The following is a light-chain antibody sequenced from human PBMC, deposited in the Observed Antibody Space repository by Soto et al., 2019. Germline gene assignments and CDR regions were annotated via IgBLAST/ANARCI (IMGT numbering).Light chain of an antibody. Sequence: EIVLTQSPGTLSLSPGERATLSCRASQSVSSSYLAWYQQKPGQAPRLLIYGASSRATGSPDRFSGSGSGTEFTLNISRLEPEDFAVYYCQQYGSSLLTFGGGTKVEIK. CDR2: GAS. J-gene: IGKJ4*01. CDR3: QQYGSSLLT. V-gene: IGKV3-20*01. CDR1: QSVSSSY.